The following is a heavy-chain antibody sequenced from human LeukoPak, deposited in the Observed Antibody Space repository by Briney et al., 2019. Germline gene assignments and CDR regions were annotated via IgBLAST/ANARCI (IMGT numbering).Heavy chain of an antibody. CDR3: ARADITIFGVVIGGSYYFDY. CDR1: GGTFSSYA. CDR2: IIPIFGTA. D-gene: IGHD3-3*01. Sequence: ASVKVSCKASGGTFSSYAISWVRQAPGQGLEWMGGIIPIFGTANYAQKFQGRVTITADESTSTAYMELSSLRSEDTAVYYCARADITIFGVVIGGSYYFDYWGQGTLVTVSS. V-gene: IGHV1-69*13. J-gene: IGHJ4*02.